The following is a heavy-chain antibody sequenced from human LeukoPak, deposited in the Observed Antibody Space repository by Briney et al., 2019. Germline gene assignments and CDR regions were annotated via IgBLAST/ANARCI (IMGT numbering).Heavy chain of an antibody. D-gene: IGHD2-21*02. CDR2: ISSSSYYI. CDR3: AKGMGAYCGDDCSGRILDH. CDR1: EFTFSSYT. Sequence: GGSLRLSCAASEFTFSSYTMNWVRQAPGKGLEWVSSISSSSYYIYYADSVKGRFTISRDNSKNTLYLQMNNLRDEDTAVYYCAKGMGAYCGDDCSGRILDHWGQGTLVTVSS. V-gene: IGHV3-21*04. J-gene: IGHJ4*02.